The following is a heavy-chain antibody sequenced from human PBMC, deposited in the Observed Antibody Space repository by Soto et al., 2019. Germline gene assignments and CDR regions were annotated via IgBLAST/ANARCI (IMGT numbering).Heavy chain of an antibody. CDR1: GFTFSSYA. CDR2: ISGSGGST. CDR3: AKDIIRESPPWLPPDAFDI. D-gene: IGHD6-19*01. J-gene: IGHJ3*02. Sequence: QLGGSLRLSCAASGFTFSSYAMSWVRQAPGKGLEWVSAISGSGGSTYYADSVKGRFTISRDNSKNTLYLQMNSLRAEDTAVYYCAKDIIRESPPWLPPDAFDIWGQGTMVTVSS. V-gene: IGHV3-23*01.